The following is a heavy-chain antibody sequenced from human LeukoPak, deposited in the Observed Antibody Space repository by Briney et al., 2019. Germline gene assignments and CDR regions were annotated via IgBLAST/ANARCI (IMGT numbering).Heavy chain of an antibody. CDR1: GGSISSGGYY. CDR3: ARERGSSTSHYYFDY. D-gene: IGHD2-2*01. CDR2: IYYSGST. V-gene: IGHV4-31*03. J-gene: IGHJ4*02. Sequence: SQTLSLTCTVSGGSISSGGYYWSWIRQHPGKGLEWIGYIYYSGSTYYNPSLKSRVTISVDTSKNQFSLKLSSVTAADTAVYYCARERGSSTSHYYFDYWGQGTLVTVSS.